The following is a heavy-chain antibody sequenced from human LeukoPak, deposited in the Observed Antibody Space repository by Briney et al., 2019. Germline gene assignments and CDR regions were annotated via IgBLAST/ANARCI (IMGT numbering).Heavy chain of an antibody. CDR1: GGSISSYY. D-gene: IGHD2-2*01. Sequence: SETLSLTCTVSGGSISSYYWSWIRQPPGKGLEWNGYIYYSGSTNYNPSLKSRVTTSVDTSKNQFSLKLSSVTAADTAVYYCARNFVVVSSLGFDPWGQGTLVTVSS. J-gene: IGHJ5*02. V-gene: IGHV4-59*01. CDR3: ARNFVVVSSLGFDP. CDR2: IYYSGST.